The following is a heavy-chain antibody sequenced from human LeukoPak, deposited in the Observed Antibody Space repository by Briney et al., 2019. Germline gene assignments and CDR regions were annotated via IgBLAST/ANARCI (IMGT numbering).Heavy chain of an antibody. Sequence: GGSLRLSCAASGFTFSSYGMHWVRQAPGKGVEWVAFIRYYGSNIYYADSVKGRFTISRDNSKNTLYLQMNSLRAEDTAVYYCAKELGACSSTSCYRVNYYYYYMDVWGKGTTVTVSS. J-gene: IGHJ6*03. CDR2: IRYYGSNI. CDR3: AKELGACSSTSCYRVNYYYYYMDV. V-gene: IGHV3-30*02. CDR1: GFTFSSYG. D-gene: IGHD2-2*02.